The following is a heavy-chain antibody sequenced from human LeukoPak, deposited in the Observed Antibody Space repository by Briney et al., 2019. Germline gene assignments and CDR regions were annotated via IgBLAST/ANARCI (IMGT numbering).Heavy chain of an antibody. Sequence: SETLSLTCSVSDDSITMYYWTWIRQPPGMGLEGIGYVNHTGSTNFNPSLNGRVSISRDTTKNLFSLRLRSVTAAGAAVYFWARGRVSSSTWYSTYYYYFYMDVWGKGTTVTVSS. V-gene: IGHV4-59*01. CDR3: ARGRVSSSTWYSTYYYYFYMDV. CDR1: DDSITMYY. D-gene: IGHD1-1*01. CDR2: VNHTGST. J-gene: IGHJ6*03.